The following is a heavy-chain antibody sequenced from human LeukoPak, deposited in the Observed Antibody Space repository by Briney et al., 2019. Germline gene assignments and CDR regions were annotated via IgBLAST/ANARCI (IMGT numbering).Heavy chain of an antibody. Sequence: SETLSLTCIVSGGSLIGYYWSWIRQPPGKGLGWIAYIYNSASTNYNPSLKSRVSISVDTSKNQFSLGLSSVTAADTAVYYCARQTGYTDFDLWGRGTLVTVSS. J-gene: IGHJ2*01. CDR1: GGSLIGYY. CDR2: IYNSAST. V-gene: IGHV4-59*01. D-gene: IGHD5-18*01. CDR3: ARQTGYTDFDL.